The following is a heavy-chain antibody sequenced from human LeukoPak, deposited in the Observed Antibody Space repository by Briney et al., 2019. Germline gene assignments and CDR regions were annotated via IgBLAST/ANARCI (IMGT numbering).Heavy chain of an antibody. CDR1: GFTFSSYW. CDR3: ARDFPDDSRGYYYLWWFDP. V-gene: IGHV3-7*03. J-gene: IGHJ5*02. Sequence: GGSLRLSCAASGFTFSSYWMSWVRHAPGEGLVWVAYIKRDGSDKYYVDSVKGRFTISRDNAKNSLYLHMNSLRAEDTAVYYCARDFPDDSRGYYYLWWFDPWGQGTLVTVSS. CDR2: IKRDGSDK. D-gene: IGHD3-22*01.